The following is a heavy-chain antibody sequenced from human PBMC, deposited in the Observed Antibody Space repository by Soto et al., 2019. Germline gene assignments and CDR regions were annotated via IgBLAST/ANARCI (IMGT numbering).Heavy chain of an antibody. CDR3: ARERSSSKRFDP. CDR1: GYTFTSYD. V-gene: IGHV1-8*01. CDR2: MNPNSGNT. J-gene: IGHJ5*02. D-gene: IGHD3-16*02. Sequence: QVQLVQSGAEVKKPGASVKVSCKASGYTFTSYDINWVRQATGQGLEWMGWMNPNSGNTGYAQKFQGRVTMTTNTSISTAYMQLSSLRSEDTAVYYCARERSSSKRFDPWGQGTLVTVSS.